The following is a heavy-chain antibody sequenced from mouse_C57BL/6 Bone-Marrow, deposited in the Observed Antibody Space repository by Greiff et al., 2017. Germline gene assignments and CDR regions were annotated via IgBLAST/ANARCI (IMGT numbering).Heavy chain of an antibody. CDR1: GFTFSSYA. V-gene: IGHV5-4*01. CDR3: ARDRGTVVPPDV. CDR2: ISDGGSYT. Sequence: DVHLVESGGGLVKPGGSLKLSCAASGFTFSSYAMSWVRQTPEKRLEWVATISDGGSYTYYPDNVKGRFTISRDNAKNNLYLQMSQLKSEDTAMYSCARDRGTVVPPDVWGTGTTVTVSS. J-gene: IGHJ1*03. D-gene: IGHD1-1*01.